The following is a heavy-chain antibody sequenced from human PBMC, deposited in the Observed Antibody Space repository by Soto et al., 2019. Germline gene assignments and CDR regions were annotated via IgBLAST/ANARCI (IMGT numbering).Heavy chain of an antibody. D-gene: IGHD6-19*01. CDR1: GGSASSGSDY. J-gene: IGHJ4*02. Sequence: QVQLQESGPGLVKPSETLSLTCTVSGGSASSGSDYWSWVRQPPGKRLEWVGNIFDTGHTNYNPSLKSRVTISADPSKNQFSLNLTSVTAADTAVYYCTSSKRTGWFDFWGQGTLVTVSS. V-gene: IGHV4-61*01. CDR2: IFDTGHT. CDR3: TSSKRTGWFDF.